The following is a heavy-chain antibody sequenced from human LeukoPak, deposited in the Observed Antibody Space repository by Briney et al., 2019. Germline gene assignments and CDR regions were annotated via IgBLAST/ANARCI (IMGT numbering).Heavy chain of an antibody. V-gene: IGHV3-48*01. J-gene: IGHJ3*02. CDR2: ITSGGTM. CDR3: ARLRGPRPDAFGI. CDR1: GFTFSGYT. Sequence: GGSLRPSCAASGFTFSGYTLNWVRQAPGKGLEWVSDITSGGTMFYADSVKGRFTISRDNAKNSLYLQMNSLRAEDTAVYYCARLRGPRPDAFGIWGQGTMVTVSS.